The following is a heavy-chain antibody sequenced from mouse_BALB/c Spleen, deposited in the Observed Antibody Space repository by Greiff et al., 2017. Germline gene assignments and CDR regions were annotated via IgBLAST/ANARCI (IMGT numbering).Heavy chain of an antibody. CDR1: GYTFTSYV. Sequence: VHVKQSGPELVKPGASVKMSCKASGYTFTSYVMHWVKQKPGQGLEWIGYINPYNDGTKYNEKFKGKATLTSDKSSSTAYMELSSLTSEDSAVYYCARHPATASYAMDYWGQGTSVTVSS. CDR2: INPYNDGT. D-gene: IGHD1-2*01. CDR3: ARHPATASYAMDY. V-gene: IGHV1-14*01. J-gene: IGHJ4*01.